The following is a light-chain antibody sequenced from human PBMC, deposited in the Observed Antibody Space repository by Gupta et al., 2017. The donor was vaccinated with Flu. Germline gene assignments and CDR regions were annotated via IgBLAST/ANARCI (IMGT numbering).Light chain of an antibody. CDR2: KAS. Sequence: GDRVTITCRASPSINTGLAWYQQKSDKAPTVLLYKASTLKSGVPSRYSGSGSGTEFTLTISGLQPDDFATYYRQQYHTYPITFGQGTKVEI. CDR3: QQYHTYPIT. J-gene: IGKJ2*01. V-gene: IGKV1-5*03. CDR1: PSINTG.